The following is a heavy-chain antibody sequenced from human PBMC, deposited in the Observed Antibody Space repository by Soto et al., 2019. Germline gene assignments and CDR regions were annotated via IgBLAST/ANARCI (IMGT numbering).Heavy chain of an antibody. CDR3: ARDSGYDTTGYSPFDN. D-gene: IGHD3-22*01. CDR1: GYTFTDYS. V-gene: IGHV1-2*02. J-gene: IGHJ4*02. Sequence: ASVKVSCKTSGYTFTDYSMHWVRQAPGQGLEWMGWINPNSGGTNYALKFQGRVTMTGGTSISTAYMELNSLTSDDTAVYYCARDSGYDTTGYSPFDNWGQGTLVTVSS. CDR2: INPNSGGT.